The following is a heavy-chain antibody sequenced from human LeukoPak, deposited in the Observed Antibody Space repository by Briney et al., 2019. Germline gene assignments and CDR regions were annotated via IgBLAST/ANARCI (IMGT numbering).Heavy chain of an antibody. CDR3: ARHYCSGGSCYGVFDY. J-gene: IGHJ4*02. CDR2: ISTYNGDT. D-gene: IGHD2-15*01. CDR1: GYTFASYG. Sequence: ASVKVSCKASGYTFASYGLSWVRLAPGQGLEWMGWISTYNGDTNYAQNLQGRVTMTTDTSTSTAYMELKSLKSDDTAVYYCARHYCSGGSCYGVFDYWGQGTLVTVSS. V-gene: IGHV1-18*01.